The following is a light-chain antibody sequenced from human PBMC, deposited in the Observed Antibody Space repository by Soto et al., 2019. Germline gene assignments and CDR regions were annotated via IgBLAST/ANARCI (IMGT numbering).Light chain of an antibody. Sequence: DIQMTQSPSTLSASVGDRVTITCRASQTISNYLTWYQQRPGQAPKLLIYRSSILLNGVPSRFSGSGSGTEFTLTISSLQPYDFATDYCQQYYIYATFGQGTRVEI. CDR1: QTISNY. V-gene: IGKV1-5*03. CDR3: QQYYIYAT. CDR2: RSS. J-gene: IGKJ1*01.